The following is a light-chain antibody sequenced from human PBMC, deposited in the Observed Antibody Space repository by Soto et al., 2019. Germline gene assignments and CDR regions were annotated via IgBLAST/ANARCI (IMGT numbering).Light chain of an antibody. CDR2: DAS. V-gene: IGKV3-11*01. CDR1: QSVGTY. Sequence: EIVLTQSPATLSLSPGERATLSCRASQSVGTYLAWYQQKPGQAPRLLIYDASNRATGIPARFSGSGSGTNFTLTISGLEPKDFAVYYCQQRSNWPPLTFGGGTKVEIK. J-gene: IGKJ4*01. CDR3: QQRSNWPPLT.